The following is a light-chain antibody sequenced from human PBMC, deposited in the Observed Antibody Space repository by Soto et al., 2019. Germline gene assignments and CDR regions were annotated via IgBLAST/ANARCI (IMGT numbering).Light chain of an antibody. CDR1: QSVSSY. CDR3: QHRSNWPLT. CDR2: DAS. Sequence: EIVLTQSPATLSLSPGERATLSCRASQSVSSYLAWYQQKPGQAPRLLIYDASNRATGIPTRFSGSGSGTDFTLTISSLEPEDFAVYYCQHRSNWPLTFGGGTKVEIK. J-gene: IGKJ4*01. V-gene: IGKV3-11*01.